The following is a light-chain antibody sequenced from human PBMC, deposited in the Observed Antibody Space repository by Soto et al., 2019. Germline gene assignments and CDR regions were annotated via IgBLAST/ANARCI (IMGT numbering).Light chain of an antibody. CDR2: EVS. J-gene: IGLJ1*01. Sequence: QSVLTQPASVSGPPGQSITISCTGTSSDVGGYNYVSWYQQHPGKAPKLMIYEVSNRPSGVSNRFSGSKSGNTASLTISGLQAEDEADYYCSSYTSSSLYVFXTGTKVTVL. CDR1: SSDVGGYNY. CDR3: SSYTSSSLYV. V-gene: IGLV2-14*01.